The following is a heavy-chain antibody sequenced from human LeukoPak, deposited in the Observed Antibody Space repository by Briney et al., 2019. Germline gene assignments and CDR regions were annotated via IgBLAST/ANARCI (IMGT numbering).Heavy chain of an antibody. Sequence: SVKVSCKASEGTLSSYAISWVRQAPGQGLEWMGRIIPIFGTANYAQKFQGRVTITTDESTSTAYMELSNLGSEDTAVYYCARVGSYYFDYWGQGTLVTVSS. V-gene: IGHV1-69*05. CDR3: ARVGSYYFDY. D-gene: IGHD1-26*01. J-gene: IGHJ4*02. CDR2: IIPIFGTA. CDR1: EGTLSSYA.